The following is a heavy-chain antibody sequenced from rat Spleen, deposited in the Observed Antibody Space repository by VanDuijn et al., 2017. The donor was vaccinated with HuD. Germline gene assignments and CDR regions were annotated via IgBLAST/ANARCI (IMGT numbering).Heavy chain of an antibody. Sequence: EVQLVESDGGLVQPGRSLKLSCAASGFTFSDFYMAWVRQAPTKGLEWVATISYDGSKTYYRDSVKGRFTISRDNARSTLNLHMDSLRSEDTAIYYCTRRCYLPDLYFDFWGPGTMVTVSS. CDR3: TRRCYLPDLYFDF. CDR1: GFTFSDFY. J-gene: IGHJ1*01. V-gene: IGHV5-29*01. CDR2: ISYDGSKT. D-gene: IGHD1-12*01.